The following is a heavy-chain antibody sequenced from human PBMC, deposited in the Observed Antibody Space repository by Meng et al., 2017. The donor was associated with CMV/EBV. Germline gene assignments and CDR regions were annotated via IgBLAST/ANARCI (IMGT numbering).Heavy chain of an antibody. J-gene: IGHJ5*02. Sequence: GESLKISCAASGFTFSSYSMNWVCQAPGKGLEWVSSISSSSSYIYYADSVKGRFTISRDNAKNSLYLQMNSLRAEDTAVYYCARYCSSTSCYRFDPWGQGTLVTVSS. CDR2: ISSSSSYI. D-gene: IGHD2-2*02. V-gene: IGHV3-21*01. CDR3: ARYCSSTSCYRFDP. CDR1: GFTFSSYS.